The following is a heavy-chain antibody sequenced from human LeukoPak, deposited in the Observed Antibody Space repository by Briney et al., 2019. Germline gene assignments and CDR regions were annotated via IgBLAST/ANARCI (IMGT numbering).Heavy chain of an antibody. V-gene: IGHV4-30-4*08. Sequence: SQTLSLTCSVSGGSISNAAYYWSWIRQHPGKGLEWIGYVYYSGSTYYNPSLKSRVTISVDTSKNQFSLKLSSVTAADTAVYYCARNIDYGGNSAFDYWGEGTLVTVSS. CDR2: VYYSGST. CDR3: ARNIDYGGNSAFDY. CDR1: GGSISNAAYY. D-gene: IGHD4-23*01. J-gene: IGHJ4*02.